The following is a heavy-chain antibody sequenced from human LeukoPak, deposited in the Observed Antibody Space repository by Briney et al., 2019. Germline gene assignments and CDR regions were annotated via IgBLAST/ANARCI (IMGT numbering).Heavy chain of an antibody. D-gene: IGHD3-22*01. CDR2: ISWNSGSI. CDR3: AKGAKDYYDSSGYYDY. V-gene: IGHV3-9*03. J-gene: IGHJ4*02. Sequence: GGSLRPSCAASGFTFDDYAMHWVRQAPGKGLERVSGISWNSGSIGYADSVKGRFTISRDNAENSLYLQMNSLRAEDMALYYCAKGAKDYYDSSGYYDYWGQGTLVTVSS. CDR1: GFTFDDYA.